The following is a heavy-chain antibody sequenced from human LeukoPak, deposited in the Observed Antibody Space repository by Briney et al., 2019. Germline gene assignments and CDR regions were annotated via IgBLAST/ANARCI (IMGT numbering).Heavy chain of an antibody. Sequence: PSETLSLTCTVSGGSVSSGSYYWSWIRQPPGKGLEWIGYIYYPGSTNYNPSLKSRVTITVDTSKNQFSLKLSSVTAADTAVYYCAREDHEDTAMPNWGQETLVTVSS. D-gene: IGHD5-18*01. CDR1: GGSVSSGSYY. CDR3: AREDHEDTAMPN. J-gene: IGHJ4*02. CDR2: IYYPGST. V-gene: IGHV4-61*01.